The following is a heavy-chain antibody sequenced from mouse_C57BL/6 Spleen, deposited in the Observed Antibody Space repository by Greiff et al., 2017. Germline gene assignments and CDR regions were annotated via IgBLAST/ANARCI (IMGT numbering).Heavy chain of an antibody. J-gene: IGHJ3*01. CDR3: ARDYYGRSYPFAD. CDR2: INPNNGGT. CDR1: GYTFTDYN. Sequence: VQLKQSGPELVKPGASVKMSCKASGYTFTDYNMHWVKQSHGKSLEWIGYINPNNGGTSYNQKFKGKATLTVNKSSSTAYMELRSLTSEDSAVYYCARDYYGRSYPFADWGQGTLVTVSA. D-gene: IGHD1-1*01. V-gene: IGHV1-22*01.